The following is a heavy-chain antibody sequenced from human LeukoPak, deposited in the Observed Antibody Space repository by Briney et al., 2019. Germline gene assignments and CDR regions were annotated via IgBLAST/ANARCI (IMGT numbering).Heavy chain of an antibody. D-gene: IGHD2-2*01. J-gene: IGHJ3*02. V-gene: IGHV3-9*03. CDR3: AKDIVSKIGPAAYDAFDI. Sequence: GGSLRLSCAASGFTFNDYAMHWVRQAPGKGLEWVSGISWSSGSIGYADCVKGRFNISRDKAKNSVYLEMNSLRAEDMALYYCAKDIVSKIGPAAYDAFDIWGQGTMVTVSS. CDR2: ISWSSGSI. CDR1: GFTFNDYA.